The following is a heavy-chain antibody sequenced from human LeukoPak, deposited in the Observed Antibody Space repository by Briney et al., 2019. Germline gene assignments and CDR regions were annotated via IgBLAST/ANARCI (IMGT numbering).Heavy chain of an antibody. CDR2: ISGSGATT. Sequence: PGGSLRLSCAASGFTFSSCAMTWVRQAPGKGLEWVSSISGSGATTYYADSVKGRFTISRDNSNNTVYLQMNSLRAEDTAVYCCAKDQSRVGASDPFDYWGQGIQVGVSS. D-gene: IGHD1-26*01. CDR1: GFTFSSCA. J-gene: IGHJ4*02. CDR3: AKDQSRVGASDPFDY. V-gene: IGHV3-23*01.